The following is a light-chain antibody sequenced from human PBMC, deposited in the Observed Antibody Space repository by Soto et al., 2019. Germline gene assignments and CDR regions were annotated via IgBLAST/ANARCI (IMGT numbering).Light chain of an antibody. Sequence: EIVLTQSPGTLSLSPGERATLSCRASQSVINRYLAWYQQKPGQAPRLLMYGASSRATGIPDRFSGSGSGTDFTLTITRVEPEDFAVYYCHQYGSSPSYTFGQGTKLEIK. V-gene: IGKV3-20*01. CDR2: GAS. CDR1: QSVINRY. CDR3: HQYGSSPSYT. J-gene: IGKJ2*01.